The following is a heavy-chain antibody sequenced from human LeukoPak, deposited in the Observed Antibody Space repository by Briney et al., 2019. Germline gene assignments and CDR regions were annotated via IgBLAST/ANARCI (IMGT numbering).Heavy chain of an antibody. D-gene: IGHD7-27*01. J-gene: IGHJ3*02. CDR3: AKKKNWGLYAFDI. CDR1: GFTVSSYA. CDR2: ISVIGGTT. Sequence: GGSLRLSCAASGFTVSSYAMSWVRQAPGKGMEWVSVISVIGGTTYYADSVKGRFTISRDNSKNTLYLQMNSLRAEDTAVYYCAKKKNWGLYAFDIWGQGTMVTVSS. V-gene: IGHV3-23*01.